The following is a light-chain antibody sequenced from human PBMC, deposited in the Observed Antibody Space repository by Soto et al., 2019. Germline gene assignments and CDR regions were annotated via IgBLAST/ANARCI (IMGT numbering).Light chain of an antibody. CDR3: ATWDDYLNVYV. CDR1: SSNVGRNS. J-gene: IGLJ1*01. Sequence: QAVVTQPPSASGTPGQGLTISCSGSSSNVGRNSVTWYQQLPGTAPKLLIYGNNQRPPGVPDRFSGSKSGTSASLAISGLQSEDEADYYCATWDDYLNVYVFGTGTKLTVL. V-gene: IGLV1-44*01. CDR2: GNN.